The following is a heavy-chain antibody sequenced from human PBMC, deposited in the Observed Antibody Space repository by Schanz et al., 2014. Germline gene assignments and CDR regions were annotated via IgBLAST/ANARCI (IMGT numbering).Heavy chain of an antibody. J-gene: IGHJ4*02. D-gene: IGHD1-26*01. CDR1: GYTFTTYY. V-gene: IGHV1-46*01. CDR3: ARDHTTESYYSAGPPIDY. CDR2: INPSSGTT. Sequence: QVQLVQSGAEVKKPGVSVKVSCKASGYTFTTYYIHWVRQAPGQGLEWMGKINPSSGTTRIAQNFQGRLTVTRDTSTSTVYMELSSLRSEDTAVYYCARDHTTESYYSAGPPIDYWAQGTLVTVSS.